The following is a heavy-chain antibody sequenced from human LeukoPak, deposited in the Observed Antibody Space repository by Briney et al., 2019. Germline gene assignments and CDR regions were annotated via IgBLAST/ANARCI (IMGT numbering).Heavy chain of an antibody. CDR2: ITSDGRYK. Sequence: PGGSLRLSCAASGFTFSNYNMNWVRQAPGKSLEWVSSITSDGRYKYYVDSVRGRFTISRDNDKNSLFLQVDSLRAEDTAVYYCARATADDDYGDYYYYMDVWGKGTTVTVSS. V-gene: IGHV3-21*01. CDR3: ARATADDDYGDYYYYMDV. CDR1: GFTFSNYN. J-gene: IGHJ6*03. D-gene: IGHD4-17*01.